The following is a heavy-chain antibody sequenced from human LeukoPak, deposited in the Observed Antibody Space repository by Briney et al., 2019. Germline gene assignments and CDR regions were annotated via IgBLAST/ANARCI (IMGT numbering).Heavy chain of an antibody. CDR2: VSAYNGNT. V-gene: IGHV1-18*01. CDR3: ARAIYYYDSSGQGAFDI. Sequence: GASVKVSCKASGYTFTSYVISWVRLAPGPRLEWMGWVSAYNGNTNYAQKLQGRVTMTTDTSTSTAYMELRSLRSDDTAVYYCARAIYYYDSSGQGAFDIWGQGTMVTVSS. J-gene: IGHJ3*02. D-gene: IGHD3-22*01. CDR1: GYTFTSYV.